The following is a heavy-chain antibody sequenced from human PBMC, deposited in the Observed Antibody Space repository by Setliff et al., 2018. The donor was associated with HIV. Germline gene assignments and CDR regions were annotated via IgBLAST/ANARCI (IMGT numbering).Heavy chain of an antibody. D-gene: IGHD2-2*01. V-gene: IGHV4-31*03. CDR1: GVSVSSGGYY. CDR2: VYHTATT. J-gene: IGHJ1*01. CDR3: ARGESTTWDLAEYFQH. Sequence: SETLSLTCIVSGVSVSSGGYYWSWIRQHPGKGLEWIGYVYHTATTYFNPSLKSRITISVDTSKNQFSLKLGFVTAADTAVYYCARGESTTWDLAEYFQHWGHGTLVTVSS.